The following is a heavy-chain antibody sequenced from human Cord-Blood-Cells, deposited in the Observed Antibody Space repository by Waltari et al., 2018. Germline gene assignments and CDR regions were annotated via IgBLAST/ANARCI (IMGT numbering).Heavy chain of an antibody. D-gene: IGHD3-10*01. CDR1: GGSISSSSYY. Sequence: QLQLQESGPGLVKPSETLSLTCTVSGGSISSSSYYWGWIRQPPGKGLEWIGSIYYSGSTYVNPALKSRVTISVDTSKNQFSLKLSSVTAADTAVYYCARHPDRKNGSGSYYRDYYYYYYMDVWGKGTTVTVSS. V-gene: IGHV4-39*01. CDR2: IYYSGST. CDR3: ARHPDRKNGSGSYYRDYYYYYYMDV. J-gene: IGHJ6*03.